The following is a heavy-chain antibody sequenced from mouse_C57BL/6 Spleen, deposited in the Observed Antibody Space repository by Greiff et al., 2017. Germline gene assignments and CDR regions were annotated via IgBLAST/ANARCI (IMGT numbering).Heavy chain of an antibody. J-gene: IGHJ2*01. CDR3: ARVPITTVVATDYFDY. V-gene: IGHV5-4*01. D-gene: IGHD1-1*01. Sequence: LVESGGGLVKPGGSLKLSCAASGFTFSSYAMSWVRQTPEKRLEWVATISDGGSYTYYPDNVKGRFTISRDNAKNNLYLQMSHLKSEDTAMYYCARVPITTVVATDYFDYWGQGTTLTVSS. CDR1: GFTFSSYA. CDR2: ISDGGSYT.